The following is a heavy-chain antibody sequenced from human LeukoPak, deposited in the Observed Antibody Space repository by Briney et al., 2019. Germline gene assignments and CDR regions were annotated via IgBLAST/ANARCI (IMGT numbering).Heavy chain of an antibody. D-gene: IGHD2-2*01. V-gene: IGHV1-18*04. CDR2: IIAYNGNT. J-gene: IGHJ6*04. CDR3: ARDAIVVVPAAIVGMDV. CDR1: GYTFTIYG. Sequence: ASVKVSCKASGYTFTIYGISCVRQAPGQGLEWMGCIIAYNGNTNYAQKLQGRVTMTTDTSTSTAYMELRSLRSDDTAVYYCARDAIVVVPAAIVGMDVWGKGTTVTVSS.